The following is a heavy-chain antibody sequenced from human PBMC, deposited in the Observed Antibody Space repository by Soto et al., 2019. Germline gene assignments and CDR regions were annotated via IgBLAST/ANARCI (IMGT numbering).Heavy chain of an antibody. CDR3: AKLGVVPAAMLGFCDY. CDR2: ISYDGSNK. V-gene: IGHV3-30-3*01. D-gene: IGHD2-2*01. Sequence: GGSLRLSCAASGFTFSSYAMHWVRQAPGKGLEWVAGISYDGSNKYYADSVKGRFTISRDNAKNSLYLQMNSLRAEDTALYYCAKLGVVPAAMLGFCDYWGQGTLVTVSS. J-gene: IGHJ4*02. CDR1: GFTFSSYA.